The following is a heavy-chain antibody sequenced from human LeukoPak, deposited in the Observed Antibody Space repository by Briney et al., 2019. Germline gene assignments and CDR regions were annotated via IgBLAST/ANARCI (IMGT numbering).Heavy chain of an antibody. CDR1: GFTFSSYA. D-gene: IGHD1-14*01. V-gene: IGHV3-64*01. Sequence: PGGSLRLSCAASGFTFSSYAMHWVRQAPGKGLEYVSAISSNGGSTYYANSVKGRFTISRDNSKNTLYLQMGSLRAEDMAVYYCARRNSATDYWGQGTLVTVSS. J-gene: IGHJ4*02. CDR2: ISSNGGST. CDR3: ARRNSATDY.